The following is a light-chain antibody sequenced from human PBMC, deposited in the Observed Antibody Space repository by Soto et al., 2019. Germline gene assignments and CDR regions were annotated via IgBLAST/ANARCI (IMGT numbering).Light chain of an antibody. CDR1: QSLVDNDGNTY. J-gene: IGKJ1*01. CDR3: MQSTHWPPT. Sequence: DVVMAQSALSLAFTLPHLPSISCRSSQSLVDNDGNTYLNWFQQRPGQSPRRLIYKVSNRDSGVPDRFSGSGSGTDFTLKISRVEAEDVGVYYCMQSTHWPPTCGQGTKVDTK. CDR2: KVS. V-gene: IGKV2-30*01.